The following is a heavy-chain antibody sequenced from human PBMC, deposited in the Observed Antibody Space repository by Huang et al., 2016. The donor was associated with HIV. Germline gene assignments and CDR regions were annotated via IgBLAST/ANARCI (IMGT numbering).Heavy chain of an antibody. CDR2: SIPIVGTA. CDR3: ARARGYYDSSVSYYFDY. Sequence: QVQLVQSGAEVKKPGSSVKVSCKASGGTFSRYAISWVRQAPGQGLEWMGGSIPIVGTANDAQKFQGRVTITADESTSTAYMELSSLRSEDTAVYYCARARGYYDSSVSYYFDYWGQGTLVTVSS. D-gene: IGHD3-22*01. CDR1: GGTFSRYA. J-gene: IGHJ4*02. V-gene: IGHV1-69*13.